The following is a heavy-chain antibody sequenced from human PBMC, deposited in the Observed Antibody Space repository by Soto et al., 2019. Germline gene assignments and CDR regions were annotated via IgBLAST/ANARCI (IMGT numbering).Heavy chain of an antibody. CDR2: IKSKTDGGTT. V-gene: IGHV3-15*07. CDR1: GFTFSNAW. J-gene: IGHJ3*02. D-gene: IGHD4-17*01. CDR3: TTERLDYGDYAEVQELTFDI. Sequence: GGSLRLSCAASGFTFSNAWMNWVRQAPGKGLEWVGRIKSKTDGGTTDYAAPVKGRFTISRDDSKNTLYLQMNSLKTEDTAVYYCTTERLDYGDYAEVQELTFDIWGQGTMVTVSS.